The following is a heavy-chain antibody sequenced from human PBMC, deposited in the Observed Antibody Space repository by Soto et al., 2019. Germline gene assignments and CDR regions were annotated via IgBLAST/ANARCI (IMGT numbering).Heavy chain of an antibody. J-gene: IGHJ3*02. D-gene: IGHD3-22*01. CDR1: GGTFSSYA. CDR2: IIPIFGTA. V-gene: IGHV1-69*01. Sequence: QVQLVQSGAEVKKPGSSVKVSCKASGGTFSSYAISWVRQAPGQGLEWMGGIIPIFGTANYAQKFQGRVTINADDSQSTAYMELSSLRYEDTAVHYCARDTHPIYDSSGPWAFDIWGQGTMVTVSS. CDR3: ARDTHPIYDSSGPWAFDI.